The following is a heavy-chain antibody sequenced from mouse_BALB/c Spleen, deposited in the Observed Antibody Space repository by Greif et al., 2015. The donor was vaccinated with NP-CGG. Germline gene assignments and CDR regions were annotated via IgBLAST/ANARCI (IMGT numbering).Heavy chain of an antibody. CDR1: GYTFTDYA. D-gene: IGHD1-1*01. J-gene: IGHJ1*01. CDR2: ISTYYGDA. CDR3: ARRAYYGSSPYWYFDV. V-gene: IGHV1S137*01. Sequence: QVQLQQFGAELVRPGVSVKISCKGSGYTFTDYAMHWVKQSHAKSLEWIGVISTYYGDASYNQKFKGKATMTVDKSSSTAYMELARLTSEDSAIYYCARRAYYGSSPYWYFDVWGAGTTVTVSS.